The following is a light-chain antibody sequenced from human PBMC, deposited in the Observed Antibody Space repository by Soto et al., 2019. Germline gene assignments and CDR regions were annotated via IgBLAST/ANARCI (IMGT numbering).Light chain of an antibody. J-gene: IGKJ1*01. CDR3: VQGTHWPWT. CDR2: QVS. Sequence: DVVMTPSPLSLSVTLGQPASISCRSSQGRVYSDGNTFLNWFHQRPGQSPRRLIYQVSNRDSGVPDRFSGSGSGTDYTLTISRVEAEDVGIYSCVQGTHWPWTFGQGTQVEIK. V-gene: IGKV2-30*01. CDR1: QGRVYSDGNTF.